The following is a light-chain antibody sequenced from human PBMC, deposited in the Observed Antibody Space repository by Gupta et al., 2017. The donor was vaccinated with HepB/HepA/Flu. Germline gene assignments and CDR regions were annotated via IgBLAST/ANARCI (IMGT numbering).Light chain of an antibody. CDR3: QREHSSPWT. CDR1: QGVRSSF. Sequence: ELVLTQPPGTLSVSPGERAILSCMASQGVRSSFLGWYQVKPGQAPRLLIYGSSNRATGIPDRFSGSGSGTEFTLTISRRDPQDFAVYYCQREHSSPWTFGQGTKVEIK. V-gene: IGKV3-20*01. J-gene: IGKJ1*01. CDR2: GSS.